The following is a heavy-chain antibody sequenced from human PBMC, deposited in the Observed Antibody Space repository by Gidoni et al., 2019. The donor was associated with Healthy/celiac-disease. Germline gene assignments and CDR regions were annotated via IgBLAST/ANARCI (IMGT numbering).Heavy chain of an antibody. Sequence: EVQLLESGGGLVQPGGSLRLSCAASGFTFSSYAMSWVRQAPGKGLEWVSAISGSGGSTYYADSVKGRFTISRDNSKNTLYLQMNSLRAEDTAIYYCAKDTDVDTAMAPDYWGQGTLVTVSS. D-gene: IGHD5-18*01. J-gene: IGHJ4*02. V-gene: IGHV3-23*01. CDR1: GFTFSSYA. CDR3: AKDTDVDTAMAPDY. CDR2: ISGSGGST.